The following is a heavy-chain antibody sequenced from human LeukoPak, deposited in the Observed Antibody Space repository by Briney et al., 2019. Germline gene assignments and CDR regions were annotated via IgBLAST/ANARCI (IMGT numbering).Heavy chain of an antibody. D-gene: IGHD2-2*02. J-gene: IGHJ4*02. CDR1: GFTFSSYG. V-gene: IGHV3-30*02. Sequence: PGGSLRLSCAASGFTFSSYGMHWVRQAPGKGLEWVAYIRYDGGNKNYADPVKGRFTISRDNSKNTLYLQMNGLRAEDTAVYYCAKGQCSSTSCYKSYYFDYWGQGTLVTVSS. CDR3: AKGQCSSTSCYKSYYFDY. CDR2: IRYDGGNK.